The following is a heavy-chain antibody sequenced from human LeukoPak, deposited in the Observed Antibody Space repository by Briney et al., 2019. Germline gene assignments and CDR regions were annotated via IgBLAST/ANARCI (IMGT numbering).Heavy chain of an antibody. CDR3: ARDTGSITMVRGVFDI. CDR1: GYTFTGYY. Sequence: ASVKVSCKASGYTFTGYYMHWVRQAPGQGLEWMGWINPNSGGTNYAQKFQGWVTMTRDTSISTAYMELSRLRSDDTAVYYCARDTGSITMVRGVFDIWGQGTMVTVSS. D-gene: IGHD3-10*01. CDR2: INPNSGGT. V-gene: IGHV1-2*04. J-gene: IGHJ3*02.